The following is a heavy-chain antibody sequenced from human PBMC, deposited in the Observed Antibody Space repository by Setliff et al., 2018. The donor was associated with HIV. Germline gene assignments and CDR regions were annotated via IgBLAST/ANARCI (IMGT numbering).Heavy chain of an antibody. CDR3: SRWRNYVSSCYGDYYYYIDV. Sequence: AAVKVSCKASGGTVSSYPISWVRQAPGQGLEWMGGIIPIFGTTHYAQKFQGRVTVTADESTSTAYMQLSSLRSDDTAVYYCSRWRNYVSSCYGDYYYYIDVWGKGTTVTVSS. D-gene: IGHD3-22*01. CDR1: GGTVSSYP. V-gene: IGHV1-69*13. J-gene: IGHJ6*03. CDR2: IIPIFGTT.